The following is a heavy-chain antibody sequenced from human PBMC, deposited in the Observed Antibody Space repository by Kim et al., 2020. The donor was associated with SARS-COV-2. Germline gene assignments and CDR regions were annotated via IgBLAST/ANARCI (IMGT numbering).Heavy chain of an antibody. V-gene: IGHV3-23*01. D-gene: IGHD3-10*01. J-gene: IGHJ4*02. CDR3: AKSLYGSGSYFLFCFDF. Sequence: VKGRFTISRDNSKNTLYLQMNSLRAEDTAVYYCAKSLYGSGSYFLFCFDFWGQGTLVTVSS.